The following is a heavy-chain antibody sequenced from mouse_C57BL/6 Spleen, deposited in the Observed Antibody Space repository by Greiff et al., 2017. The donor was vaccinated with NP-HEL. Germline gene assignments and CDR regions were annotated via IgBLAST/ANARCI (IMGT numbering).Heavy chain of an antibody. Sequence: QVQLQQPGAELVRPGTSVKLSCKASGYTFTSYWMHWVKQRPGQGLEWIGVIDPSDSYTNYNQKFKGKATLTVDTSSSTAYMQLSSLTSEDSAVYYCASITTVVGVRYYFDYWGQGTTLTVSS. J-gene: IGHJ2*01. V-gene: IGHV1-59*01. D-gene: IGHD1-1*01. CDR3: ASITTVVGVRYYFDY. CDR1: GYTFTSYW. CDR2: IDPSDSYT.